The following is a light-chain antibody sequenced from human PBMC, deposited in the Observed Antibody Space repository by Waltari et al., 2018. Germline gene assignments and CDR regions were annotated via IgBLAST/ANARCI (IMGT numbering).Light chain of an antibody. J-gene: IGKJ1*01. Sequence: EIVMMQSPGTLFASPGARVILSCRASQSVGSNLAWYQQKPGQAPRLLIYGASTRATDIPGTFSGSGSGTGFTLTISSLQSEDFALYYCQQYYNWPRTFGQGTKVEIK. CDR1: QSVGSN. V-gene: IGKV3-15*01. CDR3: QQYYNWPRT. CDR2: GAS.